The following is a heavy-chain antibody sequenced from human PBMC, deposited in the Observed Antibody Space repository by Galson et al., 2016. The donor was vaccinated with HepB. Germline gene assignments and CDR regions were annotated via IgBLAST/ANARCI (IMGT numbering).Heavy chain of an antibody. CDR1: GFTFRSYE. D-gene: IGHD2-8*01. CDR3: ARLKMNAA. J-gene: IGHJ5*02. V-gene: IGHV3-48*03. CDR2: ISNSGDIV. Sequence: SLRLSCAASGFTFRSYEMHGVRQAPGKGLEWVSYISNSGDIVYYSDSVKGRFTILRENAKNSLFLQRNHLRAEDTAVYYCARLKMNAAWGQGTLVKVFS.